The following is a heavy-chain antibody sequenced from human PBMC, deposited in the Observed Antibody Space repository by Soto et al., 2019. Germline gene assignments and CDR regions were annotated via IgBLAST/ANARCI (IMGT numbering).Heavy chain of an antibody. CDR3: ATVRYSYGYDTRYYLDY. D-gene: IGHD5-18*01. V-gene: IGHV1-24*01. CDR2: FDPEDGET. J-gene: IGHJ4*02. Sequence: ASVKVSCKVSGYTLTELSMHWVRQAPGKGLEWMGGFDPEDGETIYAQKFQGRVTMPEDTSTDTAYMELSSLRSEDTAVYYCATVRYSYGYDTRYYLDYWGQGTLVTVSS. CDR1: GYTLTELS.